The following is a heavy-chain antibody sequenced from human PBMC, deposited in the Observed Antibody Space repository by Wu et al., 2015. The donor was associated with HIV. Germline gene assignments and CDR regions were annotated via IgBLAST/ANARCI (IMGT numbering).Heavy chain of an antibody. Sequence: QVQLVQSGAEVKKPGASVKVSCKASGYTFTGYYMHWVRQAPGQGLEWMGWINPSSGGTNYAQKFQGRVTMTRDTSISTAYMELSRLRSDDTAVYYCARSVTRLVAVLDYWGQGTLVTVSS. CDR1: GYTFTGYY. CDR2: INPSSGGT. D-gene: IGHD6-19*01. J-gene: IGHJ4*02. V-gene: IGHV1-2*02. CDR3: ARSVTRLVAVLDY.